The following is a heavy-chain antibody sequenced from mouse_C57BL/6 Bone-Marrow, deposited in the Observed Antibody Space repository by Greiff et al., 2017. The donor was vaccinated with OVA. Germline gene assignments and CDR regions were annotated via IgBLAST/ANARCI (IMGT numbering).Heavy chain of an antibody. CDR3: AREGYSNYDYYAMDY. CDR1: GYTFTSYW. V-gene: IGHV1-59*01. Sequence: QVQLQQPGAELVRPGTSVKLSCKASGYTFTSYWMHWVKQRPGQGFEWIGVIDPSDSYTNYNQKFKGKATLTVDTSSSTAYMQLSSLTSEDSAVYYCAREGYSNYDYYAMDYWGQGTSVTVSS. CDR2: IDPSDSYT. J-gene: IGHJ4*01. D-gene: IGHD2-5*01.